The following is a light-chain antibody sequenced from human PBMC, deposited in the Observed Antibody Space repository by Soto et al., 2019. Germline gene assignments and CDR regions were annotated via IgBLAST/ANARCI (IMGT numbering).Light chain of an antibody. Sequence: EIVMTQSPATLSVSPGEGATLSCRASQSMSSNLAWYQQKPGQAPRLLMFRTSSRATGFPARFSGSGSGTEFNLTISSLQSEDFGVYYCQQYNNWPRATFGGGTKVEIK. CDR1: QSMSSN. V-gene: IGKV3-15*01. CDR3: QQYNNWPRAT. J-gene: IGKJ4*01. CDR2: RTS.